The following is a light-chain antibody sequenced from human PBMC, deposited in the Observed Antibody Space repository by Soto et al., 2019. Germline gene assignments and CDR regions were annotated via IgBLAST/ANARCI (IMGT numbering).Light chain of an antibody. CDR1: QSIKTY. V-gene: IGKV1-39*01. CDR2: AAS. Sequence: DIQMTQSPSSLSAYAGDRVTITCRASQSIKTYVNWYQQEPGKAPRLLIYAASTLQRGVPSRFSGGGFGTDFTLTISGLRPEDVATYYCQQFYRPPRYTFGQGTKVEIK. J-gene: IGKJ2*01. CDR3: QQFYRPPRYT.